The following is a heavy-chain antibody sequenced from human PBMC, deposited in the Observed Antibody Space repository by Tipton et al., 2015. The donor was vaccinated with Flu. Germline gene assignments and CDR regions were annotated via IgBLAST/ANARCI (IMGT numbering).Heavy chain of an antibody. CDR1: GFTFSSYS. Sequence: SLRLSCAASGFTFSSYSMNWVRQAPGKGLEWVSSISSSSSYIYYADSVKGRFTISRDNAKNSLYLQMNSLRAEDTAVYYCASLVGDYYNSNNYFGLDLWGQGAAVAVS. V-gene: IGHV3-21*01. J-gene: IGHJ6*02. CDR2: ISSSSSYI. CDR3: ASLVGDYYNSNNYFGLDL. D-gene: IGHD5-24*01.